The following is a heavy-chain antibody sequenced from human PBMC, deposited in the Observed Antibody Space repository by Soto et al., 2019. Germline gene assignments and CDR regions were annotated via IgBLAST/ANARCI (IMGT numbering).Heavy chain of an antibody. V-gene: IGHV1-46*03. Sequence: ASVKVSCKASGYTFTSYYMHWVRQAPGQGLEWMGIINPSGGSTSYAQKFQGRVTMTRDTSTSTVYMELSSLRSEDTAVYYCARDRCSGGSCQRGSYYYYYMDGWGKGTTVTVSS. D-gene: IGHD2-15*01. CDR1: GYTFTSYY. J-gene: IGHJ6*03. CDR2: INPSGGST. CDR3: ARDRCSGGSCQRGSYYYYYMDG.